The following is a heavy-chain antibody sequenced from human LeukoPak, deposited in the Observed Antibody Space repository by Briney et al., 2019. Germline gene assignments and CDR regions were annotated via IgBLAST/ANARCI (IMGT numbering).Heavy chain of an antibody. Sequence: ASVKVSCKASGYTFTSYDINWVRQATGQGLEWMGWMNPNSGNTGYAQKFQGRVTMTRYTSISTAYMELSSLRSEDTAVYYCAGDSFNPSSWGFYYYYGMDVWGQGTTVTVSS. J-gene: IGHJ6*02. D-gene: IGHD6-13*01. CDR2: MNPNSGNT. CDR1: GYTFTSYD. V-gene: IGHV1-8*01. CDR3: AGDSFNPSSWGFYYYYGMDV.